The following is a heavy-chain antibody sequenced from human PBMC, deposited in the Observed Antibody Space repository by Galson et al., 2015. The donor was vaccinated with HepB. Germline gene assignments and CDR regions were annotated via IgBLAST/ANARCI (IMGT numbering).Heavy chain of an antibody. CDR3: ARDLLRRDGYNPFDY. V-gene: IGHV6-1*01. D-gene: IGHD5-24*01. J-gene: IGHJ4*02. Sequence: CAISGDSVSSNSAAWNWIRQSPSRGLEWLGRTYYRSKWYNDYPVSVKSRITINPDASKNQFSLQLNSVTPEDTAVYYCARDLLRRDGYNPFDYWGQGTLVTVSS. CDR2: TYYRSKWYN. CDR1: GDSVSSNSAA.